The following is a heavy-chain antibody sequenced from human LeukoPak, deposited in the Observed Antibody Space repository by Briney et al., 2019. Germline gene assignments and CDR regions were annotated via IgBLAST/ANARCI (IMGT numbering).Heavy chain of an antibody. V-gene: IGHV3-9*01. CDR3: AKGGDYFDSSGYYYGNAFDI. CDR2: ISWNSGSM. Sequence: GRSLRLSCAASGFTFDDYAMHWVRQAPGKGLEWVSSISWNSGSMGYAASVKGRFTISRDNAKNSLYLQMNSLRAEDTALYYCAKGGDYFDSSGYYYGNAFDIWGQGTMVIVSS. CDR1: GFTFDDYA. J-gene: IGHJ3*02. D-gene: IGHD3-22*01.